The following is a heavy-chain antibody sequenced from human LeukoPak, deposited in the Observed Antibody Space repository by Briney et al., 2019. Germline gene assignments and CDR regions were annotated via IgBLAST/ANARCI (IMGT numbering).Heavy chain of an antibody. V-gene: IGHV3-13*01. D-gene: IGHD2-2*01. CDR2: FHTAGDI. J-gene: IGHJ6*02. CDR1: GFTFDDYA. CDR3: ARGSCSSRSCYKRVNGLDV. Sequence: PGRSLRLSCAASGFTFDDYAMHWVRQAPGKGLEWVSAFHTAGDIHYSGSVKGRFATSRENAKNSFYLQMNNLRAGDTAVYYCARGSCSSRSCYKRVNGLDVWGQGTPVTVSS.